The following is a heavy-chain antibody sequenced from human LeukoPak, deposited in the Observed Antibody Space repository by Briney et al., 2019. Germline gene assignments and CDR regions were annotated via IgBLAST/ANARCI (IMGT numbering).Heavy chain of an antibody. D-gene: IGHD3-10*01. CDR1: GITFSNYA. CDR3: TTDLGTYYHGSQRLIPIDY. Sequence: PGGSLRLSCVASGITFSNYAVSWVRQAPEKGLDWVSVISGSAHKIRYADSVKGRFTISRDNSENIVYLQMNNLRVEDTAVYYCTTDLGTYYHGSQRLIPIDYWGQGTLVTVSS. J-gene: IGHJ4*02. V-gene: IGHV3-23*01. CDR2: ISGSAHKI.